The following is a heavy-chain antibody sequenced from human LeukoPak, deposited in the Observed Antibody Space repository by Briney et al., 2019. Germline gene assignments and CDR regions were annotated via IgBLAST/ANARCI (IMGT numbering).Heavy chain of an antibody. V-gene: IGHV4-59*08. CDR1: GGSISSYY. D-gene: IGHD2-15*01. CDR2: IYYSGGT. Sequence: PSETLSLTCTVSGGSISSYYWSWIGQPPGKGLEWIGYIYYSGGTNHNPSLKSRVTISVDTSKNQFSLKVSSVTAADAAVYYCARQHLEYCSGGSCYTKRYFDLWGRGTLVTVSS. J-gene: IGHJ2*01. CDR3: ARQHLEYCSGGSCYTKRYFDL.